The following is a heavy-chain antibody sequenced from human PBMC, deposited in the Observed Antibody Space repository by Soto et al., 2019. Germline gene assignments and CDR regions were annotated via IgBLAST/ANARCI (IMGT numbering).Heavy chain of an antibody. CDR1: GFTFRDST. Sequence: EVPLVESGGGLVQPGGSLKLSCAASGFTFRDSTMHWVRQAPGKGLEWVGRIRSKANSHATAYAASVKGRFTISRXDXKXXAYLQMNSLKNEDTAVYYCTGVPGTSLVPAADVDYWGQGTLVTVSS. V-gene: IGHV3-73*01. CDR2: IRSKANSHAT. D-gene: IGHD2-2*01. CDR3: TGVPGTSLVPAADVDY. J-gene: IGHJ4*02.